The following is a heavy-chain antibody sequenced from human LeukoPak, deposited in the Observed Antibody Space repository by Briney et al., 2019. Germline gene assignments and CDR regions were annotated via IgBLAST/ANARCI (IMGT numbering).Heavy chain of an antibody. D-gene: IGHD2-15*01. J-gene: IGHJ6*02. CDR3: XXXXXXXXXXGSCYYYYYYGMDV. Sequence: PGGSLRLSCAASGFTFSSYSMNWVRQAPGKGLEWVPSISSSSSYIYYADSVKGRFTISRDNAKNSLYLQMNSLRAEDTAVYYXXXXXXXXXXXGSCYYYYYYGMDVWGQGTTVTVSS. CDR2: ISSSSSYI. V-gene: IGHV3-21*01. CDR1: GFTFSSYS.